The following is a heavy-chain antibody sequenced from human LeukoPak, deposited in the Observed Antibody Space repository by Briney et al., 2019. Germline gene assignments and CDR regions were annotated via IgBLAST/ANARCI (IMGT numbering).Heavy chain of an antibody. D-gene: IGHD3-16*01. Sequence: GGSLRLSCAASGFTFSNYDMHWVRQAPGKGLGWVAFISSDGGNEYYGDSVKGRFTIYRDNLILYLQMNRLRTEDTAVYFCARESFGLDYWGQGTLVTVSS. CDR2: ISSDGGNE. CDR1: GFTFSNYD. V-gene: IGHV3-30-3*01. CDR3: ARESFGLDY. J-gene: IGHJ4*02.